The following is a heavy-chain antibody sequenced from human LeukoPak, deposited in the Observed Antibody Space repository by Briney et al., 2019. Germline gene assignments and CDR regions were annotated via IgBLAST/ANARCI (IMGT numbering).Heavy chain of an antibody. CDR2: IYYSGNT. J-gene: IGHJ3*02. V-gene: IGHV4-39*07. CDR1: GGSISSSSYY. CDR3: TREYGFMTTVFHAFDI. Sequence: SETLSLTCTVSGGSISSSSYYWGWIRQPPGKGLEWIGSIYYSGNTYYNSSLKSRVTISVDTSKNQFSLKLSSVTAADTAIYYCTREYGFMTTVFHAFDIWGQGTMVTVSS. D-gene: IGHD4-17*01.